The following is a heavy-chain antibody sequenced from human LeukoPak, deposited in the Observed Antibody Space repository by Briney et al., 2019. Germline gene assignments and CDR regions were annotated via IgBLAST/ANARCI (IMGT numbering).Heavy chain of an antibody. D-gene: IGHD2-15*01. J-gene: IGHJ4*02. Sequence: GGSLRLSCGVSGFTFRDYSIHWVRQARGGGVEGVAHISYNGIDKHYGGCVKGRFTVSRDDSTNTAYLLMSGLTTEDTAFYYCAKLGYGFDYWGQGTLVSVSS. CDR2: ISYNGIDK. CDR3: AKLGYGFDY. V-gene: IGHV3-30*18. CDR1: GFTFRDYS.